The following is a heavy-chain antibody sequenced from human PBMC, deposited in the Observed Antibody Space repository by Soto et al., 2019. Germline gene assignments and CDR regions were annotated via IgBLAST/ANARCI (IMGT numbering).Heavy chain of an antibody. J-gene: IGHJ6*02. Sequence: GESLKISCAASGFTFSSYWMSWVRQAPGKGLEWVANIKQDGSEKYYVDSVKGRFTISRDNAKNSLYLQMNSLRAEDTAVYYCARARRRNYYYYGMDVWGQGTTVTVSS. CDR2: IKQDGSEK. CDR3: ARARRRNYYYYGMDV. V-gene: IGHV3-7*03. CDR1: GFTFSSYW.